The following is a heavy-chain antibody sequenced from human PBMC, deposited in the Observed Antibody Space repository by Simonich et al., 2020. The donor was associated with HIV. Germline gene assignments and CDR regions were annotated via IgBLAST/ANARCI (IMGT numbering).Heavy chain of an antibody. CDR3: ARDGRKGSSTSCSDY. Sequence: EVQLVESGGGLGKPGGSLRLSCGASGFIFSSHSMNWVRKAPGKGLEWVSSISSSSSYIYYADSVKGRFTISRDNAKNSLYLQRNSLRAEDTAVYYCARDGRKGSSTSCSDYWGQGTLVTVSS. D-gene: IGHD2-2*01. J-gene: IGHJ4*02. CDR2: ISSSSSYI. CDR1: GFIFSSHS. V-gene: IGHV3-21*01.